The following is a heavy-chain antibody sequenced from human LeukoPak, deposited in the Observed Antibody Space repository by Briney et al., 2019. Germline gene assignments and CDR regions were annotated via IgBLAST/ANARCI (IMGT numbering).Heavy chain of an antibody. CDR3: ARESIAVAGFDY. CDR1: GGTFSSYA. Sequence: ASVKVSCKASGGTFSSYAISWVRQAPGQRLEWMGWINAGNGNTKYSQKFQGRVTITRDTSASTAYMELSSLRSEDTAVYYCARESIAVAGFDYWGQGTLVTVSS. D-gene: IGHD6-19*01. J-gene: IGHJ4*02. V-gene: IGHV1-3*01. CDR2: INAGNGNT.